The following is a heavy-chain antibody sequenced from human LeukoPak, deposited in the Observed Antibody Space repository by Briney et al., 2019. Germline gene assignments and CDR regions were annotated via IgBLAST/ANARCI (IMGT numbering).Heavy chain of an antibody. J-gene: IGHJ4*02. CDR3: ARGPWIQLPDY. D-gene: IGHD5-18*01. CDR2: IYSGTI. CDR1: GFTVSSNS. Sequence: GGSLRLSCTVSGFTVSSNSMSWVRQAPGKGLEWVSFIYSGTIHYSDSVKGRFTISRDNSKNTLYLQMNSLRAEDTAVYYCARGPWIQLPDYWGQGTLVTVSS. V-gene: IGHV3-66*03.